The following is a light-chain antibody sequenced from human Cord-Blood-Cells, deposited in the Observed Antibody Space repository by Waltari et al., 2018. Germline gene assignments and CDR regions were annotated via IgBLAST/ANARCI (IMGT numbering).Light chain of an antibody. CDR3: QAWDSSTAV. V-gene: IGLV3-1*01. CDR1: KLGDKY. J-gene: IGLJ1*01. Sequence: SYELTQPPSVSVSPGQTASITCPGDKLGDKYACCYQQKPGQSPVLVIYQDSKRPSGIPERFSGSNSGNTATLTISGTQAMDEADYYCQAWDSSTAVFGTGTKVTVL. CDR2: QDS.